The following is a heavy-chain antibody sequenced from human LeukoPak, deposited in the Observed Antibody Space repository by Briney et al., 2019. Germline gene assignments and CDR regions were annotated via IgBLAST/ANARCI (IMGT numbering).Heavy chain of an antibody. Sequence: ASVKVSCKASGYTFTNYYIHWVRQAPGQGLEWMGVINPSGGSTTYAQKFQGRVTMTRDTSTSTVYMELSSLRSEDTAVYYCARDSAYSGRQNDYWGRGTLVTVSS. CDR2: INPSGGST. V-gene: IGHV1-46*01. D-gene: IGHD1-26*01. CDR3: ARDSAYSGRQNDY. CDR1: GYTFTNYY. J-gene: IGHJ4*02.